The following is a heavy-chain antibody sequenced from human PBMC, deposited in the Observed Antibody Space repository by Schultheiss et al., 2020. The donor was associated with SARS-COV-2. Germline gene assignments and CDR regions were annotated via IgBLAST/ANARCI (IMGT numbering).Heavy chain of an antibody. CDR3: AREEYYGGAFDI. Sequence: GGSLRLSRAASGFTFSSYWMHWVRQAPGKGLVWVSRINSDGSSTSYADSVKGRFTISRDNAKNTLYLQMNSLRAEDTAVYYCAREEYYGGAFDIWGQGTMVTVSS. J-gene: IGHJ3*02. CDR2: INSDGSST. CDR1: GFTFSSYW. D-gene: IGHD3-3*01. V-gene: IGHV3-74*01.